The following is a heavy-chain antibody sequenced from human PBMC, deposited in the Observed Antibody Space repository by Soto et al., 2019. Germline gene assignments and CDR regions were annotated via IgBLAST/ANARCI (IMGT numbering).Heavy chain of an antibody. J-gene: IGHJ6*03. V-gene: IGHV4-59*01. D-gene: IGHD2-15*01. CDR1: GGSISSYY. Sequence: SETLSLTCTVSGGSISSYYWSWIRQPPGKGLEWIGYIYYSGSTNYNPSLKSRVTISVDTSKNQFSLKLSSVTAADTAVYYCARSYRRYCSGGSCYSYYYYYMDVWGKGTTVTV. CDR2: IYYSGST. CDR3: ARSYRRYCSGGSCYSYYYYYMDV.